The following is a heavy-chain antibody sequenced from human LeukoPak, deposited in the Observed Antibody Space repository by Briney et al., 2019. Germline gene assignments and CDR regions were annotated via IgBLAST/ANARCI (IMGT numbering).Heavy chain of an antibody. CDR2: ITTSSTYT. CDR1: GFSFSSYN. CDR3: ARDPYNGDYGDFYYYMDV. Sequence: GGSLRLSCAASGFSFSSYNMNWVRQAPGKGLEWVSSITTSSTYTFYADSVKGRFTTSRDNAKNSLYLHLNSLRDEDTAIYYCARDPYNGDYGDFYYYMDVWGKGTTVTISS. D-gene: IGHD3-16*01. V-gene: IGHV3-21*01. J-gene: IGHJ6*03.